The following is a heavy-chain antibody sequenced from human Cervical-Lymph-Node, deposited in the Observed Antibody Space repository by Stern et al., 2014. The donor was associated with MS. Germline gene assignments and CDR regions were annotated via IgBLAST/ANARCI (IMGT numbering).Heavy chain of an antibody. Sequence: QMQLQQWGAGLLKPSETLSLTCGVYGGSFSGYYWSWIRQPPGKGLEWIGEINHSGSTNYNPSLKSRVTISADPSRSQFSLKLGSVTAADTAVYYCARYNVRDWLEPWGQGTLVIVSS. J-gene: IGHJ5*02. D-gene: IGHD5-24*01. CDR1: GGSFSGYY. CDR3: ARYNVRDWLEP. CDR2: INHSGST. V-gene: IGHV4-34*01.